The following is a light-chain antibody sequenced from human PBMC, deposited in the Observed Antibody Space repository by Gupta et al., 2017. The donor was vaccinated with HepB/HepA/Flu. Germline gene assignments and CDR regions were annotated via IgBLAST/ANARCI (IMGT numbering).Light chain of an antibody. Sequence: SYAVTQPPSVSVWPEQTASSTCSGDKLGDKYACWFQLKPGEAPVLVIYQDNKWPSGIPERFSGSNSGNTATLTISGTQAMDEADYDCQAWHSRTNVVFGGGTKLTVL. CDR3: QAWHSRTNVV. V-gene: IGLV3-1*01. CDR2: QDN. CDR1: KLGDKY. J-gene: IGLJ2*01.